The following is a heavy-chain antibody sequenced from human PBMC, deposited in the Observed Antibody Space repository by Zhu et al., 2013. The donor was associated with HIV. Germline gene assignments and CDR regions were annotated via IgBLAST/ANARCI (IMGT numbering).Heavy chain of an antibody. D-gene: IGHD6-13*01. CDR1: AYTFTGNY. CDR3: ARGTIAAAGPSNWFDP. Sequence: QVQLEQSGAEVKKPGASVNVSCRASAYTFTGNYIHWVRQAPGQGLEWMGSIIPLVGTGKSAQNFQGRVKITADKSTNIAFMELSGLTSDDTAVYYCARGTIAAAGPSNWFDPWGQGTLVTVSS. J-gene: IGHJ5*02. V-gene: IGHV1-69*08. CDR2: IIPLVGTG.